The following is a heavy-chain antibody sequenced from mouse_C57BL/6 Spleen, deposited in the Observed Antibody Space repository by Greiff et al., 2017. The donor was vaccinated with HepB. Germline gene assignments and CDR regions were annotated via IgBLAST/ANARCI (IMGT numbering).Heavy chain of an antibody. CDR3: ARHDYDGVRQMDY. V-gene: IGHV5-6*01. CDR2: ISSGGSYT. J-gene: IGHJ4*01. Sequence: EVQVVESGGDLVKPGGSLKLSCAASGFTFSSYGMSWVRQTPDKRLEWVATISSGGSYTYYPDSVKGRFTISRDNAKNTLYLQMSSLKSEDTAMYYCARHDYDGVRQMDYWGQGTSVTVSS. D-gene: IGHD2-4*01. CDR1: GFTFSSYG.